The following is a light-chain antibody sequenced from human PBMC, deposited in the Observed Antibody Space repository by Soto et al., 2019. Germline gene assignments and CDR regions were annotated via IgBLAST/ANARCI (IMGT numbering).Light chain of an antibody. CDR3: CSYAGTFTLV. CDR2: DVS. J-gene: IGLJ1*01. V-gene: IGLV2-11*01. Sequence: QSVLTQPRSVSGSPGQSVTISCTGTSSDVGAYNYVSWYQQHPGKAPKLMIYDVSKRPSGVPDRFSASKSGNTASLTISGLQAEDEADYYCCSYAGTFTLVFGTGTKLTVL. CDR1: SSDVGAYNY.